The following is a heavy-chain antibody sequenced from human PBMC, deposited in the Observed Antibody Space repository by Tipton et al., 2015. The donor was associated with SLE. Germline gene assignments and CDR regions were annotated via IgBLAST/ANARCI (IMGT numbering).Heavy chain of an antibody. CDR2: IYYSGST. CDR3: ARGEYSSSWYPFDY. V-gene: IGHV4-39*01. Sequence: TLSLTCTVSGGSISSSSYYWGWIRQPPGKGLEWIGSIYYSGSTYYNPSLKSRVTISVDTSKHQFSLKLSSVTAADTAVYYCARGEYSSSWYPFDYWGQGTLVTVSS. D-gene: IGHD6-13*01. J-gene: IGHJ4*02. CDR1: GGSISSSSYY.